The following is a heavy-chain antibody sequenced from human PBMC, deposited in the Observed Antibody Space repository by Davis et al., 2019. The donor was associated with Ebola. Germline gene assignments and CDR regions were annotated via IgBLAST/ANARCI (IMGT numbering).Heavy chain of an antibody. CDR2: INAGNGNT. Sequence: SVKVSCKASGYTFTSYGISWVRQAPGQGLEGMGWINAGNGNTKYSQKFQGRVTMTRNTSFSTAYMELSSLRSEDTAVYYWARGQLQYYDTHFDPWGQGTLVTVSS. CDR3: ARGQLQYYDTHFDP. CDR1: GYTFTSYG. J-gene: IGHJ5*02. D-gene: IGHD3-22*01. V-gene: IGHV1-8*02.